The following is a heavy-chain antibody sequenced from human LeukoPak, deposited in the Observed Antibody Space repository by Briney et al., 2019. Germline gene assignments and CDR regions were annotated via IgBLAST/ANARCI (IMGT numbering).Heavy chain of an antibody. CDR1: GYTFTGYY. V-gene: IGHV1-24*01. Sequence: ASVKVSCKASGYTFTGYYMHWVRQAPGKGLEWMGGFDPEDGETIYAQKFQGRVTMTEDTSTDTAYMELSSLRSEDTAVYYCATAPFDSGSYYYLDYWGQGTLVTVSS. CDR2: FDPEDGET. CDR3: ATAPFDSGSYYYLDY. J-gene: IGHJ4*02. D-gene: IGHD1-26*01.